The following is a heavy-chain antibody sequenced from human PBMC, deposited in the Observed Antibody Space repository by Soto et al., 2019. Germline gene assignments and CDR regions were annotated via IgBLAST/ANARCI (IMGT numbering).Heavy chain of an antibody. D-gene: IGHD3-3*01. J-gene: IGHJ6*02. CDR3: ARSNAAIFGVVSYYYGMDV. CDR1: GFTFSSYA. Sequence: QVQLVESGGGVVQPGRSLRLSCAASGFTFSSYAMHWVRQAPGKGLEWVAVISYDGSNKYYADSVKGRFTISRDNSKNTQYLQMNSLRAEDTAVYYCARSNAAIFGVVSYYYGMDVWGQGTTVTVSS. CDR2: ISYDGSNK. V-gene: IGHV3-30-3*01.